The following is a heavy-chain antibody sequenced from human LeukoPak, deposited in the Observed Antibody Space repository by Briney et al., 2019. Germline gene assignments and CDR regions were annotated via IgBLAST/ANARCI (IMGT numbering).Heavy chain of an antibody. Sequence: GGSLRLSCAASGFTFSSYAMSWVRQAPGKGLEWVSAISGSGGSTYYADSVKGRFTISRDNSKNTLNLQMNSLRAEDTAVYYCANFGSGSYVGGFDYWGQGTLVTASS. CDR2: ISGSGGST. CDR1: GFTFSSYA. CDR3: ANFGSGSYVGGFDY. D-gene: IGHD3-10*01. V-gene: IGHV3-23*01. J-gene: IGHJ4*02.